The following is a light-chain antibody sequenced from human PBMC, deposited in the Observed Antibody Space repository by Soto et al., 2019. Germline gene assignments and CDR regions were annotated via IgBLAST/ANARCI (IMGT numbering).Light chain of an antibody. J-gene: IGKJ2*01. CDR1: QSISSY. Sequence: DIQMTQSPSSLSASVGDRVTIICRASQSISSYLNWYQQKPGKAPKLLIYAAFSLQSGVPSRFSGSGSGTDFTLTISSLQPEDFAIYYCQQSYSNPPTFGQGTVLEIK. V-gene: IGKV1-39*01. CDR3: QQSYSNPPT. CDR2: AAF.